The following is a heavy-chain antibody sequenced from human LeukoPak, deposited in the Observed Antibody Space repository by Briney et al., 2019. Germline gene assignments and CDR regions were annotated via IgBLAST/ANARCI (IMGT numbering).Heavy chain of an antibody. CDR2: IYSGGST. CDR3: ARDDFWSGYWDY. CDR1: GITVSSNY. V-gene: IGHV3-66*01. J-gene: IGHJ4*02. Sequence: GGSLRLSCAASGITVSSNYMSWVRQAPGKGLEWVSVIYSGGSTYYADSVKGRFTISRDNAKNSLYLQMNSLRAEDTAVYYCARDDFWSGYWDYWGQGTLVTVSS. D-gene: IGHD3-3*01.